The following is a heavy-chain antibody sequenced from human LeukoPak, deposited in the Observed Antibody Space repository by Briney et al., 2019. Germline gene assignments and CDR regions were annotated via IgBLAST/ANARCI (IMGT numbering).Heavy chain of an antibody. J-gene: IGHJ5*02. D-gene: IGHD2-15*01. Sequence: GGSLRLSCAFSGFTFSNYWMKWVRQAPGKGLEWVASINGDGSGKYSLDSVKGRFTISRDNAKNSMYLQMNSLRAEDTAVYYCARSGVVVAALERGVANWFDPWGQGTLVTVSS. CDR3: ARSGVVVAALERGVANWFDP. CDR2: INGDGSGK. V-gene: IGHV3-7*01. CDR1: GFTFSNYW.